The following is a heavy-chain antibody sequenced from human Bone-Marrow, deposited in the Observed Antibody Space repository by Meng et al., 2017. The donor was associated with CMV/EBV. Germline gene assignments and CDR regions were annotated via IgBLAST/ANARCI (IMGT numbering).Heavy chain of an antibody. D-gene: IGHD2-2*01. J-gene: IGHJ6*02. CDR1: GGTFSSYT. Sequence: SVKVSCKASGGTFSSYTISWVRQAPGQGLEWMGRIIPILGIANYAQKFQGRVTITADKSTSTAYMELSSLRSEDTAVYYCARDVGYCSSTSCYPHGYYYYGMDVWGQGTTVTFSS. CDR3: ARDVGYCSSTSCYPHGYYYYGMDV. CDR2: IIPILGIA. V-gene: IGHV1-69*04.